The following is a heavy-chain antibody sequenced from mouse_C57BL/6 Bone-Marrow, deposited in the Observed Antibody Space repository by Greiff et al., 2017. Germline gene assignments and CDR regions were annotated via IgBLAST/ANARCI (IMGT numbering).Heavy chain of an antibody. Sequence: VQLKESGAELVRPGASVKLSCTASGFNIKDDYMHWVKQRHEQGLEWIGWIDPENGDTEYDSKFQGKATITADTSSNTAYLQLSSLTSEDTAVYYCTTGTTDYFDYWGQGTTLTVSS. CDR3: TTGTTDYFDY. V-gene: IGHV14-4*01. J-gene: IGHJ2*01. D-gene: IGHD1-1*01. CDR2: IDPENGDT. CDR1: GFNIKDDY.